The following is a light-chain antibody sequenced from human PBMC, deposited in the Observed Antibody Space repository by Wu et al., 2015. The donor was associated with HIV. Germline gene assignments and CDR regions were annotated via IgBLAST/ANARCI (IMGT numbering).Light chain of an antibody. CDR3: HHYNNWPPGNT. CDR1: QSVGTN. V-gene: IGKV3-15*01. Sequence: EIVMTQSPATLSVSPGERATLSCRATQSVGTNLAWYQRRPGQAPRLLIYEASTRATGIPARFSGSGSGTEFTLTISTMQSEDFAVYYCHHYNNWPPGNTFGQGTKVEIK. J-gene: IGKJ2*01. CDR2: EAS.